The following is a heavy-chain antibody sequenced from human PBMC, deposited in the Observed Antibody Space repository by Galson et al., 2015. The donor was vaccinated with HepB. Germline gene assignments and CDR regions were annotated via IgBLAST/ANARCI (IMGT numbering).Heavy chain of an antibody. V-gene: IGHV5-51*01. CDR1: GYSFSTYW. Sequence: KISCQGSGYSFSTYWIAWVRQMPGKGLEWMGIIYPRDSDTRYNPSFQGQVTISVDKSINTAYLQWSSLKASDTAMYYYARRSSGLVGNPKSWYFDLWGRGTLVTVSS. D-gene: IGHD1-26*01. CDR3: ARRSSGLVGNPKSWYFDL. J-gene: IGHJ2*01. CDR2: IYPRDSDT.